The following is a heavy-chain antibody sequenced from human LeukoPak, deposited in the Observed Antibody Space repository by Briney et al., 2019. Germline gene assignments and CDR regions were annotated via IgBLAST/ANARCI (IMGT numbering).Heavy chain of an antibody. V-gene: IGHV3-66*01. CDR2: IYSGGST. J-gene: IGHJ4*02. D-gene: IGHD6-25*01. CDR3: ADLRPPRY. CDR1: EFSVGSNY. Sequence: GGSLRLSCAASEFSVGSNYMTWVRQAPGKGLEWVSLIYSGGSTYYADSVKGRFTISRDNALNTLYLQMNSLRAEDTAVYYCADLRPPRYWGQGTLVTVSS.